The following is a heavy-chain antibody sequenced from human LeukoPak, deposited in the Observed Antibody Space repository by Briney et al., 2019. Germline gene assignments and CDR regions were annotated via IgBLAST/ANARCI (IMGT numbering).Heavy chain of an antibody. D-gene: IGHD5-18*01. V-gene: IGHV3-23*01. CDR3: AKLQLWRYFDY. CDR2: ISGSGGST. Sequence: GGSLRLSCAASQFTSTNFAMSWVRQAPGKGLEWVASISGSGGSTYYADSVNGRFTISRDNSKNTPYLQMNSLSAEDTAVYYCAKLQLWRYFDYWGQGTLVTVSS. J-gene: IGHJ4*02. CDR1: QFTSTNFA.